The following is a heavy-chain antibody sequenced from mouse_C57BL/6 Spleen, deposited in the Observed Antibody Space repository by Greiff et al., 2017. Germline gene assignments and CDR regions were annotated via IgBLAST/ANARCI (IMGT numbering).Heavy chain of an antibody. D-gene: IGHD1-1*01. Sequence: QVQLQQPGTELVKPGASVKLSCKASGYTFTSYCMHWVKQRPGQGLEWIGNINPSNGGTNYNEKFKSKATLTVDKSSSTAYMPLSSLTSEDAAVYYCARDYGRGAWFAYGGQGTLVTVSA. CDR2: INPSNGGT. CDR1: GYTFTSYC. CDR3: ARDYGRGAWFAY. J-gene: IGHJ3*01. V-gene: IGHV1-53*01.